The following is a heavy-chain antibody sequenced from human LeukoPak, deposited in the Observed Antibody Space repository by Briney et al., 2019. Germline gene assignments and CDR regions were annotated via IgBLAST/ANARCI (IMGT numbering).Heavy chain of an antibody. CDR3: AKGRGYYGYAADYFQD. CDR2: LSYDGSNK. J-gene: IGHJ1*01. D-gene: IGHD3-10*01. Sequence: KPGGSLRLSCAASGFMFSSYGMHWVRQAPGKGLEWVAVLSYDGSNKYYVDSVKGRFTISRDNSKNTLYLQMNSLRAEDTAVYYCAKGRGYYGYAADYFQDWGQGTLVTVSS. CDR1: GFMFSSYG. V-gene: IGHV3-30*18.